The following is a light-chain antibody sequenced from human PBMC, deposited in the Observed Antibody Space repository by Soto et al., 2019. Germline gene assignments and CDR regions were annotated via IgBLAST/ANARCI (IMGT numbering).Light chain of an antibody. CDR2: DAS. V-gene: IGKV1-5*01. CDR3: PHSTTYWT. CDR1: QSISGW. Sequence: VGYGVTVTCRASQSISGWLAWYQQKPGNAPKLLIYDASSLETGVPSRFSSHGTATEFALPISHSHSTTFPIYYSPHSTTYWTIGGGTKVDIK. J-gene: IGKJ4*01.